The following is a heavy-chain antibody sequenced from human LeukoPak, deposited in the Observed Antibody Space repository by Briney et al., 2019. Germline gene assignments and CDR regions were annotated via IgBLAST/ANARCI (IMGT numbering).Heavy chain of an antibody. J-gene: IGHJ4*02. CDR3: ARQVGDYYDSSGYSLD. CDR2: IYPGDSDT. D-gene: IGHD3-22*01. Sequence: GESLKISCKGSGYSFTSYWIGWVRQMPGKGLEWMGIIYPGDSDTRYSPSFQGQVTISADQSISTAYLQWSSLKASDTAMYYCARQVGDYYDSSGYSLDWGQGTLVTVSS. CDR1: GYSFTSYW. V-gene: IGHV5-51*01.